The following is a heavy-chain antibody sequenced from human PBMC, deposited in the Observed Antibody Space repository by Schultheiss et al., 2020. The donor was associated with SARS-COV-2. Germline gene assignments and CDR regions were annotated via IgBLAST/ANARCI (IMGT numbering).Heavy chain of an antibody. CDR3: TTIDYGYYYYYYGMDV. D-gene: IGHD4-17*01. CDR2: VKSKTDGGTT. V-gene: IGHV3-15*07. CDR1: GFTFSNAW. Sequence: GESLKISCAASGFTFSNAWMNWVRQAPGKGLEWVGRVKSKTDGGTTDYAAPVKGRFTISRDDSKNTLYLQMNSLKTEDTAVYYCTTIDYGYYYYYYGMDVWGQGTTVTVSS. J-gene: IGHJ6*02.